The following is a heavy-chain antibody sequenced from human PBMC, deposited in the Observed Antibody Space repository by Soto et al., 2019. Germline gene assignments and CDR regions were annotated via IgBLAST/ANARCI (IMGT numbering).Heavy chain of an antibody. CDR2: ISYDGSNK. D-gene: IGHD3-16*01. J-gene: IGHJ4*02. Sequence: TGGSLRLSCAASGFTFSSYGMHWVRQAPGKGLEWVAVISYDGSNKYYADSVKGRFTISRDNSKNTLYLQMNSLRDEDTAIYYCAKDRSVGGSYFDYWGQRTLVTVSS. V-gene: IGHV3-30*18. CDR3: AKDRSVGGSYFDY. CDR1: GFTFSSYG.